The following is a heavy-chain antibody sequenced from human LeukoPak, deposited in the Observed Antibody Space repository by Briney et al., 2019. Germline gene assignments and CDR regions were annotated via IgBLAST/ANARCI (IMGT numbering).Heavy chain of an antibody. CDR2: IRYDGSNK. CDR1: GFTFSSYG. CDR3: AKDDVREFWSGPDC. J-gene: IGHJ4*02. V-gene: IGHV3-30*02. D-gene: IGHD3-3*01. Sequence: GGSLRLSCAASGFTFSSYGMHWVRQAPGKGLEWVAFIRYDGSNKYYADSVKGRFTISRDNSKNTLYLQMNSLRAEDTAVYYCAKDDVREFWSGPDCWGQGTLVTVSS.